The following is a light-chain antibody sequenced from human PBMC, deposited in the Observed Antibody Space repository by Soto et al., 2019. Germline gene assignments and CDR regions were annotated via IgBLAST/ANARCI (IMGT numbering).Light chain of an antibody. CDR1: QRINISY. Sequence: EIVLTQSPATLSLSPGDRATLSCRASQRINISYLAWYQQKPGQAPRLLVYGASSRATGIPDRFSGSGSGTDFTLTISRLEPEDFAVYYCQQYNTSPTYTFGQGTKVEIK. J-gene: IGKJ1*01. CDR2: GAS. V-gene: IGKV3-20*01. CDR3: QQYNTSPTYT.